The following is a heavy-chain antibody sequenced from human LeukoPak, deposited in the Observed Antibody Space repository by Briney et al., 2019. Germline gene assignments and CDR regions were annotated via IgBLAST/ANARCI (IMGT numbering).Heavy chain of an antibody. J-gene: IGHJ4*02. CDR1: GYTFTNYA. V-gene: IGHV7-4-1*02. D-gene: IGHD3-22*01. CDR2: INTNTGNP. CDR3: ARDPNHYYDSSAYYGDY. Sequence: ASVKVSCKASGYTFTNYAMNWVRQAPGQGLEWMGWINTNTGNPTYAQGFTGRFVFSLDTSVSTAYLQISSPKAEDTAVYYCARDPNHYYDSSAYYGDYWGQGTLVTVSS.